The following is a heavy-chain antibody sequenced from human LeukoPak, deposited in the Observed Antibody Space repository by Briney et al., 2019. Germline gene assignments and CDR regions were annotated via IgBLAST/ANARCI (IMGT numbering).Heavy chain of an antibody. V-gene: IGHV3-30*18. J-gene: IGHJ4*02. D-gene: IGHD6-13*01. Sequence: GGSLRLSCAASGFTFSSYGMHWGRQAPGKGLEWVAVISYDGSNKYYADSVKGRFTISRDNSKNTLYLQMNSLRAEDTAVYYCAKDIPTLAALWGQGTLVTVSS. CDR1: GFTFSSYG. CDR2: ISYDGSNK. CDR3: AKDIPTLAAL.